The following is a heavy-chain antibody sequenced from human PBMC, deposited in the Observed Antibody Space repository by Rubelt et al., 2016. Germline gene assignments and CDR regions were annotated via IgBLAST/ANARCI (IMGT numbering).Heavy chain of an antibody. D-gene: IGHD6-13*01. CDR1: GGSITTYH. CDR2: ISYTGST. J-gene: IGHJ4*02. V-gene: IGHV4-59*01. CDR3: ARDSAGFDY. Sequence: QVQLQESGPGLVKPSETLSLTCTVSGGSITTYHWSWIRQPPGKGLEWIGYISYTGSTTYSPSLKSRVAISVAPSKNQFSLRLCSVTAADTAVYFCARDSAGFDYWGQGTLVTVSS.